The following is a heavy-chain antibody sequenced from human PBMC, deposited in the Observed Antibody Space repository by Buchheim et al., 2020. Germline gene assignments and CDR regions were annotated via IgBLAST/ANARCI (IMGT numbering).Heavy chain of an antibody. D-gene: IGHD4-17*01. CDR2: ISYDGSNK. CDR3: AKEFDYGDYRFDY. V-gene: IGHV3-30*18. J-gene: IGHJ4*02. Sequence: QAQLVESGGGVVQPGRSLRLSCAASGFTFSSYGMHWVRQAPGKGLEWVAVISYDGSNKYYADSVKGRFTISRDNSKNTLYLQMNSLRAEDTAVYYCAKEFDYGDYRFDYWGQGTL. CDR1: GFTFSSYG.